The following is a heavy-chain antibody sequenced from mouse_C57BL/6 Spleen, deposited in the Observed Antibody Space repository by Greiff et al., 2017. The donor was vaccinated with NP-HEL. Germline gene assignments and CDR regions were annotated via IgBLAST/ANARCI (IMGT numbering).Heavy chain of an antibody. J-gene: IGHJ2*01. D-gene: IGHD1-1*01. CDR2: IYPGSGST. CDR1: GYTFTSYW. Sequence: QVQLRQPGAELVKPGASVKMSCKASGYTFTSYWITWVKQRPGQGLEWIGDIYPGSGSTNYNEKFKSKATLTVDTSSSTAYMQLSSLTSEDSAVYYCARSFYGSDYFDYWGQGTTLTVSS. V-gene: IGHV1-55*01. CDR3: ARSFYGSDYFDY.